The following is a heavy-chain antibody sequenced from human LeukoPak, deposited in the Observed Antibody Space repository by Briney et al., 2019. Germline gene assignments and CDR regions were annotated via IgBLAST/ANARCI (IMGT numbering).Heavy chain of an antibody. V-gene: IGHV3-74*01. Sequence: TGGPLRLSCAVSGFTSSGDWMHWVRQAPGKGLVWVSRSKNDGSSTSYADSVKGRFTISRDSAKNTLYLQMNSLRAEDTAVYYCARELPRIGGQTDASDTWGQGTMVTVS. CDR3: ARELPRIGGQTDASDT. CDR2: SKNDGSST. J-gene: IGHJ3*02. D-gene: IGHD3-16*01. CDR1: GFTSSGDW.